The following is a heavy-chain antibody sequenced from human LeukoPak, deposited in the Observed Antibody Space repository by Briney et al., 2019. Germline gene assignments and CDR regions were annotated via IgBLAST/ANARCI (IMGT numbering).Heavy chain of an antibody. CDR1: GYTFTSYG. D-gene: IGHD3-22*01. J-gene: IGHJ4*02. CDR2: ISAYNGNT. CDR3: ARDLSSDYYDSSGYQPQDH. V-gene: IGHV1-18*01. Sequence: ASVKVSCKASGYTFTSYGISWVRQAPGQGLEWMGWISAYNGNTNYAQKLQGRVTMTTDTSTSTAYMELRSLRSDDTAVYYCARDLSSDYYDSSGYQPQDHWGQGTLVTVSS.